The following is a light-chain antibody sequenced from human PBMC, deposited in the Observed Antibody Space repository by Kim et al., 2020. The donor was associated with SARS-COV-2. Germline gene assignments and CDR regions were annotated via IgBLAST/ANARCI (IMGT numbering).Light chain of an antibody. J-gene: IGKJ1*01. Sequence: STLAASVGDRVTITCRASQSISSWLAWYQQKPGKAPKLLIYKTSSLESGVPSRFSGGGSGTEFTLTISSLQPDDFATYYCQQYRTFGQGTKVDIK. CDR3: QQYRT. V-gene: IGKV1-5*03. CDR2: KTS. CDR1: QSISSW.